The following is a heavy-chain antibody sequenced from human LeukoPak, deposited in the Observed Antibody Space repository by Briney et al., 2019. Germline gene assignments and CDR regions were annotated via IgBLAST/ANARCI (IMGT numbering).Heavy chain of an antibody. CDR2: INHSGST. V-gene: IGHV4-34*01. J-gene: IGHJ3*02. CDR3: ARDSPDAFDI. CDR1: GGSFSGYY. Sequence: SETLSLTCAVYGGSFSGYYWSWIRQPPGKGLEWIGEINHSGSTNYNPSLKSRVTISVDTSKNQFSLKLSSVTAADTAVYYCARDSPDAFDIWGQGTMVTVSS. D-gene: IGHD1-26*01.